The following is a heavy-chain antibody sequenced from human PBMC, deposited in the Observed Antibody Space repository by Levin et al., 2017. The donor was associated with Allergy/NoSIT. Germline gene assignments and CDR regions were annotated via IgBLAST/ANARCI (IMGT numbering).Heavy chain of an antibody. Sequence: GGSLRLSCVASGFTFSSYSMNWVRQAPGKGLEWVSYISTSSSTRYYADSVKGRFTISRDNARSSLFLQMNSLRAEDTAVYYCARVRESYHLDYWGQGTLVTV. D-gene: IGHD1-26*01. CDR2: ISTSSSTR. J-gene: IGHJ4*02. V-gene: IGHV3-48*01. CDR3: ARVRESYHLDY. CDR1: GFTFSSYS.